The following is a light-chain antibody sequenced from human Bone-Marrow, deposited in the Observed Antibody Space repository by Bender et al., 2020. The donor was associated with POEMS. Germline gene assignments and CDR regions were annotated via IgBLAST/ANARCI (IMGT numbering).Light chain of an antibody. CDR1: NSDIGAFNY. V-gene: IGLV2-8*01. CDR3: SSYAGTNDLP. J-gene: IGLJ2*01. Sequence: QSALTQPASVSGSLGQSVTISCTGTNSDIGAFNYVSWYQQHPGKAPKLIIYDVYERPSGVPDRFSGSKSGNTASLTVSGLQADDEANYYCSSYAGTNDLPFGGGTKLTVL. CDR2: DVY.